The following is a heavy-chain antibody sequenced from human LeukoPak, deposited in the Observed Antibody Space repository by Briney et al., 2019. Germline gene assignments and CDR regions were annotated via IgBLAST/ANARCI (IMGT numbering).Heavy chain of an antibody. Sequence: PSETLSLTCAVYGGSFSGYYRSWIRQPPGKGLEWIGEINHSGSTNYNPSLKSRVTISVDTSKNQFSLKLSSVTATDTAVYYCARGKGDYSNHSYYYYMDVWGKGTTVTVSS. D-gene: IGHD4-11*01. J-gene: IGHJ6*03. CDR2: INHSGST. CDR3: ARGKGDYSNHSYYYYMDV. V-gene: IGHV4-34*01. CDR1: GGSFSGYY.